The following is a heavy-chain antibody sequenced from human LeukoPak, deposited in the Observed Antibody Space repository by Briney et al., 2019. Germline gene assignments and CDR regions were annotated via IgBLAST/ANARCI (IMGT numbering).Heavy chain of an antibody. D-gene: IGHD5-24*01. CDR2: ISYDGSNK. CDR3: ARDGGRWLQATDY. J-gene: IGHJ4*02. CDR1: GFTFSSYA. Sequence: GGSLRLSCAASGFTFSSYAMHWVRQAPGKGLEWVAVISYDGSNKYYADSVKGRFTISRDNSKNTLYLQMNSLRAGDTAVYYCARDGGRWLQATDYWGQGTLVTVSS. V-gene: IGHV3-30*04.